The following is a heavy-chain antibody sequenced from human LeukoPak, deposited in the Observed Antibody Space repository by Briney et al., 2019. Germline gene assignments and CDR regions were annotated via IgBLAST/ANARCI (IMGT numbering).Heavy chain of an antibody. CDR1: GGSFSGYY. Sequence: SETLSLICAVYGGSFSGYYWSWIRQPPGKGLEWIGEINHSGSTNYNPSLKSRVTISVDTSKNQFSLKLSSVTAADTAVYYCASGASDIVVVPAAPPPGYWGQGTLVTVSS. J-gene: IGHJ4*02. CDR2: INHSGST. CDR3: ASGASDIVVVPAAPPPGY. D-gene: IGHD2-2*01. V-gene: IGHV4-34*01.